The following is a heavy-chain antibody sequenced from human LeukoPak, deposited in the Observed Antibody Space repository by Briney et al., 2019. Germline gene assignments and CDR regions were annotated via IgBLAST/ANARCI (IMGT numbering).Heavy chain of an antibody. CDR1: GFTFSSYS. CDR3: ARARGGSYSLGY. V-gene: IGHV3-21*01. CDR2: ISSSSSYI. J-gene: IGHJ4*02. D-gene: IGHD1-26*01. Sequence: GGSLRLSCAASGFTFSSYSMNWVRQAPGKGLEWVSSISSSSSYIYYADSVKGRFTISRDNAKNSLYLQMNSLRAEDTAVYYCARARGGSYSLGYWGQGTLVTVSS.